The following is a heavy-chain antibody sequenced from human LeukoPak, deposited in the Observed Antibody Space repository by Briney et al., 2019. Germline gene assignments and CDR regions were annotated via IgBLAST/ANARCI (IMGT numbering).Heavy chain of an antibody. D-gene: IGHD2-2*02. CDR2: IWYDGSNK. V-gene: IGHV3-33*01. Sequence: GGSLRLSCAASGFTFSSYGMHWVRQAPGKGLEWVAVIWYDGSNKYYADSVKGRFTISRDNSKNTLYLQMNSLRAEDTAVYYCARDPRGYCSSTSCYKSYYYGMDVWGQGTTVTASS. CDR1: GFTFSSYG. J-gene: IGHJ6*02. CDR3: ARDPRGYCSSTSCYKSYYYGMDV.